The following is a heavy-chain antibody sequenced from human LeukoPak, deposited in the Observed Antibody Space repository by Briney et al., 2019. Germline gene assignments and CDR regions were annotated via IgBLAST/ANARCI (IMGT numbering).Heavy chain of an antibody. CDR3: ARVTMIVVVNWFDP. CDR2: ISYSGSI. V-gene: IGHV4-31*03. D-gene: IGHD3-22*01. CDR1: GGSISSGGYF. J-gene: IGHJ5*02. Sequence: SETLSLTCTVSGGSISSGGYFWTWIRQHPGKGLEWIGYISYSGSISYNSALKSRVSISADTSENQFSLKLNSVTAADTAVYYCARVTMIVVVNWFDPWGQGTLVTVSS.